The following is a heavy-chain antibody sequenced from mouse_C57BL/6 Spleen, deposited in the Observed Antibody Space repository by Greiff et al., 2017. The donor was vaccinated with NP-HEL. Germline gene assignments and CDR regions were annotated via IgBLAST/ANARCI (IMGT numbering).Heavy chain of an antibody. Sequence: QVQLQQPGAELVMPGASVKLSCKASGYTFTSYWMHWVKQRPGQGLEWIGEIDPSDSYTNYNQKFKGKSTLTVDKSSSTAYMQLSSLTSEDSAVYYCARFDYGGFWGQGTLVTVSA. D-gene: IGHD1-2*01. CDR2: IDPSDSYT. V-gene: IGHV1-69*01. J-gene: IGHJ3*01. CDR1: GYTFTSYW. CDR3: ARFDYGGF.